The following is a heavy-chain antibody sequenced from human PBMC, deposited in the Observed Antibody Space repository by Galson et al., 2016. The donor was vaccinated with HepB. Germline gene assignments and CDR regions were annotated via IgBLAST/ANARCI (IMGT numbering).Heavy chain of an antibody. CDR3: ASTRIQIWLRPFDD. Sequence: TLSLTCAVYGGSFSDYYWSWIRQPPGKGLEWIGEINHSGSADYNPSLMSRVTISVDTSKNQFSLKLTSVTAADTAVYYCASTRIQIWLRPFDDWGREPWSPSPQ. CDR2: INHSGSA. D-gene: IGHD5-18*01. J-gene: IGHJ4*02. CDR1: GGSFSDYY. V-gene: IGHV4-34*01.